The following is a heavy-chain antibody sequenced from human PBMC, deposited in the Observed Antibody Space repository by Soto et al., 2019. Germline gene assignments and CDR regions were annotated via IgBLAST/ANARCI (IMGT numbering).Heavy chain of an antibody. CDR1: GGSISSGDYY. Sequence: SETLSLTCTVSGGSISSGDYYWSWIRQPPGKGLEWIGYIYYSGSTYYNPSLKSRVTISVDTSKNQFSLKLSSVTAADTAVYYCARVSSYSSSAYYFDYWGQGTLVTVSS. CDR2: IYYSGST. CDR3: ARVSSYSSSAYYFDY. D-gene: IGHD6-6*01. V-gene: IGHV4-30-4*01. J-gene: IGHJ4*02.